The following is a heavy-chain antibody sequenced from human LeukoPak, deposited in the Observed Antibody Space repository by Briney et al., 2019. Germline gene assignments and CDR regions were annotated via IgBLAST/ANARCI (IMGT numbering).Heavy chain of an antibody. CDR1: GYTFTGHY. V-gene: IGHV1-2*06. CDR2: INPNSGGT. D-gene: IGHD3-9*01. J-gene: IGHJ4*02. Sequence: ASVKVSCKASGYTFTGHYMHWVRQAPGQGLEWMGRINPNSGGTNYAQKFQGRVTMTRDTSISTAYMELSRLRSDDTAVYYCARDLRRYDILTGYPYWGQGTLVTVSS. CDR3: ARDLRRYDILTGYPY.